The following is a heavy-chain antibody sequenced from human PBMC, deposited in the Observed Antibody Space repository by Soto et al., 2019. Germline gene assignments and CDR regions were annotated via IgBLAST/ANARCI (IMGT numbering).Heavy chain of an antibody. CDR1: GGFVSSGSYY. CDR2: MSHSGGT. D-gene: IGHD1-1*01. J-gene: IGHJ3*02. Sequence: QVQLQQWGAGLLKPSETLSLTCAVYGGFVSSGSYYWSWIRQPPGKGLEWIGEMSHSGGTHFNPYLKSRVTISVDTAKDQFSLKMSSVTAADTALYDCARVERGTATTVVDAFDIWGPGTMVTVSS. CDR3: ARVERGTATTVVDAFDI. V-gene: IGHV4-34*01.